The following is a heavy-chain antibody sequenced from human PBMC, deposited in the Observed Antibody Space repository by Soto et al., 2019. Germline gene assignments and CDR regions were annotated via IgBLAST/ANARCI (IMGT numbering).Heavy chain of an antibody. V-gene: IGHV1-18*04. Sequence: RASVKVSCKASGYTFTSYGISWVRQAPGQGLEWMGWISAYNGNTNYAQKLQGRVTMTTDTSTSTAYMELRSLRSDDTAVYYCARDQHGAVAGGYYYGMDVWGQGTTVTVSS. CDR2: ISAYNGNT. J-gene: IGHJ6*02. CDR3: ARDQHGAVAGGYYYGMDV. D-gene: IGHD6-19*01. CDR1: GYTFTSYG.